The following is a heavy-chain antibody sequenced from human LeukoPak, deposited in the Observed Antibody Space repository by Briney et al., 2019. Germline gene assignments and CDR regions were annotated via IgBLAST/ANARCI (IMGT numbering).Heavy chain of an antibody. CDR2: IYYSGST. J-gene: IGHJ6*03. D-gene: IGHD5-18*01. CDR1: GGSISSSSYY. V-gene: IGHV4-61*05. Sequence: SETLSLTCTVSGGSISSSSYYWGWIRQPPGKGLEWIGYIYYSGSTNYNPSLKSRVTISVDTSKNQFSLKLSSVTAADTAVYYCARVVQADTAWGFYYYMDVWGKGTTVTVSS. CDR3: ARVVQADTAWGFYYYMDV.